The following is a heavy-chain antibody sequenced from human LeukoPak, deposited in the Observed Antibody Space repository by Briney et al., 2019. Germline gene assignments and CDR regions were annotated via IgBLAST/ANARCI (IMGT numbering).Heavy chain of an antibody. Sequence: GGSLGLSCAASGSTFSSYNMHWVRQAPGKGLEYVSAITSNGGSTYYANSVKGRFTISRDNSKNTLYLQMGSLRAEDMAVYYCARWAVANGMDVWGQGTTVTVSS. V-gene: IGHV3-64*01. CDR3: ARWAVANGMDV. CDR1: GSTFSSYN. J-gene: IGHJ6*02. CDR2: ITSNGGST. D-gene: IGHD6-19*01.